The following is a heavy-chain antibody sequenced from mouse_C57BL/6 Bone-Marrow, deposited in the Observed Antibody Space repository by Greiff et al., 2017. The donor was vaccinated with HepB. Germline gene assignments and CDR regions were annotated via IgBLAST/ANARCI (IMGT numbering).Heavy chain of an antibody. CDR3: ARGGFYSYYVDY. CDR2: IYPGDGDT. CDR1: GYAFSSSW. D-gene: IGHD1-1*01. J-gene: IGHJ2*01. V-gene: IGHV1-82*01. Sequence: VQLQQSGPELVKPGASVKISCKASGYAFSSSWMNWVKQRPGKGLEWIGRIYPGDGDTNYNGKFTGKATLTADKSSSTAYMQLSSLTSEDSAVYFCARGGFYSYYVDYWGQGTTLTVSS.